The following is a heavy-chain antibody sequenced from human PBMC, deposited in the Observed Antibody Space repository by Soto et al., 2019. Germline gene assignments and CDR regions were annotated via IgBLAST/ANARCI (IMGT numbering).Heavy chain of an antibody. J-gene: IGHJ2*01. CDR2: ISYDGSNK. CDR1: GFTFSSYA. Sequence: QVQLVESGGGVVQPGRSLRLSCAASGFTFSSYAMHWVRQAPGKGLEWVAVISYDGSNKYYADSVKGRFTISRDNSKNTLYLQMNSLRAEDTAVYCCARPLWRNDYNWGYFDLWGRGTLVTVSS. CDR3: ARPLWRNDYNWGYFDL. D-gene: IGHD4-4*01. V-gene: IGHV3-30-3*01.